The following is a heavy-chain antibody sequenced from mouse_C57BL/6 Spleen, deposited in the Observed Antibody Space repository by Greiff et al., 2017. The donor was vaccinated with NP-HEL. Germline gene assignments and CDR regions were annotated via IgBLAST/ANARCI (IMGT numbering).Heavy chain of an antibody. J-gene: IGHJ3*01. CDR3: ARWDYGSSLGFAY. CDR1: GYTFTSYG. V-gene: IGHV1-81*01. Sequence: VQLQQSGAELARPGASVKLSCKASGYTFTSYGISWVKQRTGQGLEWIGEIYPRSGNTYYNEKFKGKATLTADKSSSTAYMELRSLTSEDSAVYFCARWDYGSSLGFAYWGQGTLVTVSA. CDR2: IYPRSGNT. D-gene: IGHD1-1*01.